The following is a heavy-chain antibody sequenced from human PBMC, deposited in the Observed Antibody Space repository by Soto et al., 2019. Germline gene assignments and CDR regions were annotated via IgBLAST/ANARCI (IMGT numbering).Heavy chain of an antibody. CDR1: GFTFSSYA. Sequence: GGSLRLSCAASGFTFSSYAMSWVRQAPGKGLEWVSAISGSGGSTYYADSVKGRFTISRDNSKNTLYLQMNSLRAEYTAVYYCAKSRGGFSGSYSLDAFDIWGQGTMVTVSS. V-gene: IGHV3-23*01. CDR3: AKSRGGFSGSYSLDAFDI. CDR2: ISGSGGST. J-gene: IGHJ3*02. D-gene: IGHD1-26*01.